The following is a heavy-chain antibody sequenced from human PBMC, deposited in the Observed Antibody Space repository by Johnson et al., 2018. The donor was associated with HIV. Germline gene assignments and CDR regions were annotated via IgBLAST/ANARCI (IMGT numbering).Heavy chain of an antibody. CDR3: AKDRTKDYGDYSGDAFDI. Sequence: QVQLVESGGGLVKPGGSLRLSCAASGFTFSSYGMHWVRQAPGKGLEWVAVIWYAGSNKYYADPVKARFTISRDNSKNTLYLQMNSLRAEDTALYYCAKDRTKDYGDYSGDAFDIWGQGTMVTVSS. CDR1: GFTFSSYG. J-gene: IGHJ3*02. D-gene: IGHD4-17*01. CDR2: IWYAGSNK. V-gene: IGHV3-30*02.